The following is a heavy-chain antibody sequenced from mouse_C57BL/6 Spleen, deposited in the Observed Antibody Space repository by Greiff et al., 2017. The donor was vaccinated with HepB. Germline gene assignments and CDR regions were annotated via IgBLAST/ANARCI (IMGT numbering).Heavy chain of an antibody. V-gene: IGHV1-54*01. CDR3: ARENYGSSLDY. Sequence: QVQLQQSGAELVRPGTSVKVSCKASGYAFTNYLIEWVKQRPGQGLEWIGVINPGSGGTNYNEKFKGKATLTADKSSSTAYMQLSILTSEDSAVYFCARENYGSSLDYWGQGTTLTVSS. CDR1: GYAFTNYL. CDR2: INPGSGGT. D-gene: IGHD1-1*01. J-gene: IGHJ2*01.